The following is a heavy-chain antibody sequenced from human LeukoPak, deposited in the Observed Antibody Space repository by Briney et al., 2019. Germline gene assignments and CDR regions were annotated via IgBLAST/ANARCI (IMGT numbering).Heavy chain of an antibody. J-gene: IGHJ4*02. CDR3: ADEPATLDY. V-gene: IGHV1-18*01. CDR2: ISAYNGNT. D-gene: IGHD2-2*01. CDR1: GYTFTSYG. Sequence: ASVKVSCKASGYTFTSYGISWVRQAPGLGLEWMGWISAYNGNTNYAQKFQGRVTITRNTSISTAYMELSSLRSEDTAVYYCADEPATLDYWGQGTLVTVPS.